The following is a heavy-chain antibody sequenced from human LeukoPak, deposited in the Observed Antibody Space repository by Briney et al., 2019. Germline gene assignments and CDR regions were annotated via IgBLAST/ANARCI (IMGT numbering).Heavy chain of an antibody. D-gene: IGHD3-9*01. V-gene: IGHV4-34*01. CDR3: AREQIVLRYFDWLPGWFDP. Sequence: SETLSLTCAVYGGSFSGYYWSWIRQPPGKGVEWIGEINHSGSTNYNPSLKSRVTISVDTSKNQFSLRLSSGTAPDTAVYYCAREQIVLRYFDWLPGWFDPWGQGTLVTVSS. J-gene: IGHJ5*02. CDR1: GGSFSGYY. CDR2: INHSGST.